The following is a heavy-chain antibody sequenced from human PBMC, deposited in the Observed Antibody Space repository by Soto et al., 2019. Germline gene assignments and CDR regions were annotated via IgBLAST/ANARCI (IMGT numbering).Heavy chain of an antibody. CDR3: ARVVPPSPDYGDYVYFDY. J-gene: IGHJ4*02. Sequence: SVKVSCKASGGTFSRYAISWVRQAPGQGLEWMGGIIPIFGTANYAQKFQGRVTITADESTSTAYMELSSLRSEDTAVYYCARVVPPSPDYGDYVYFDYWGQGTLVTVSS. V-gene: IGHV1-69*13. CDR2: IIPIFGTA. CDR1: GGTFSRYA. D-gene: IGHD4-17*01.